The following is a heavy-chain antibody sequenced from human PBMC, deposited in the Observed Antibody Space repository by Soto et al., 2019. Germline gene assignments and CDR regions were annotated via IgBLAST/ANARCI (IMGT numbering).Heavy chain of an antibody. CDR2: IIPIFGTA. Sequence: SVKVSCKASGGPFSSYAISWVRQAPGQGLEWMGGIIPIFGTANYAQKFQGRVTITADKSTSTAYMELSSLRSEDTAVYYCARGGGCSGGSCHARFYYGMDVWGQGTTVTVSS. CDR1: GGPFSSYA. V-gene: IGHV1-69*06. J-gene: IGHJ6*02. D-gene: IGHD2-15*01. CDR3: ARGGGCSGGSCHARFYYGMDV.